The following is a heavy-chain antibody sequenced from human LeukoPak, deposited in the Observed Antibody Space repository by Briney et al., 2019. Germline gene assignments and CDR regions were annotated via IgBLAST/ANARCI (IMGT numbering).Heavy chain of an antibody. CDR2: ISSSGSTI. V-gene: IGHV3-11*01. Sequence: GGSLRLSCAASGFTFSDYYMSWIRQAPGKGLEWVSYISSSGSTIYYADSVKGRFTISRDNAKNSLYLQMNSLRAEDTALYYCAKGLRYFDWSYAFDIWGQGTMVTVSS. J-gene: IGHJ3*02. D-gene: IGHD3-9*01. CDR3: AKGLRYFDWSYAFDI. CDR1: GFTFSDYY.